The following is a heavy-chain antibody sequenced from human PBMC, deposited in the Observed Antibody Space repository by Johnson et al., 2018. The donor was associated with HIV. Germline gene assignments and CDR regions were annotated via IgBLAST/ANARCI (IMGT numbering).Heavy chain of an antibody. J-gene: IGHJ3*02. V-gene: IGHV3-74*02. CDR2: MNADGKTT. CDR1: GFTFINYW. CDR3: AKAQAFRGAFDI. Sequence: VQLVESGGGLVQPGGSLRLSCAASGFTFINYWMHWVRQAPGKGLVWVSRMNADGKTTTYADSVKGRFTISRDNVKNTLYLQMNSLRAEDTAVYYCAKAQAFRGAFDIWGQGTMVIVSS. D-gene: IGHD2/OR15-2a*01.